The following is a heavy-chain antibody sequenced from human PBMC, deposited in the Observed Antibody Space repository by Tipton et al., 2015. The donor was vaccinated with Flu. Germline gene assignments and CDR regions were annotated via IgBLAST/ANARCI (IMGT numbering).Heavy chain of an antibody. CDR1: GYTFTSYN. J-gene: IGHJ3*01. Sequence: QVQLVQSGAEVKKPGASVKVSCKASGYTFTSYNIHCVRQAPGQGLEWMGIIYPAGGGVSYAQKFQGRVIMTRDKSTATIYMELSSLRSEDRAMYYCARDKGGGTYTFDVWGQGTMVIVSS. CDR3: ARDKGGGTYTFDV. CDR2: IYPAGGGV. D-gene: IGHD1/OR15-1a*01. V-gene: IGHV1-46*01.